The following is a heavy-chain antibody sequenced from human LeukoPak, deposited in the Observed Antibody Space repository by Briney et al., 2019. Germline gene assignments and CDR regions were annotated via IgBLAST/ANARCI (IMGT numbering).Heavy chain of an antibody. CDR1: GNYW. V-gene: IGHV3-74*01. Sequence: GGSLRLSCAASGNYWMHWVRQVPGEGLVWVSHINSDGSWTSYADSVKGRFTISKDNAKNTVYLQMNSLRAEDTAVYYCVSFYETYWGRGTLVTVSS. CDR3: VSFYETY. D-gene: IGHD2/OR15-2a*01. CDR2: INSDGSWT. J-gene: IGHJ4*02.